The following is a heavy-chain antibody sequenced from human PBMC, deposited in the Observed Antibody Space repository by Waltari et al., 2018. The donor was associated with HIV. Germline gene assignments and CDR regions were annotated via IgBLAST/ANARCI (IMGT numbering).Heavy chain of an antibody. J-gene: IGHJ6*02. V-gene: IGHV3-23*01. CDR2: ISGSAYST. CDR3: VKEHQYSHTWYSYYGMDV. Sequence: EVKLLESGGGLVQPGGSMRLTCAASGFTLSHMDISWTRQAPGKGLEWVSAISGSAYSTYYAESVKGRFTIYRDNSKNKLYLQMNSLRAEDTAVYFCVKEHQYSHTWYSYYGMDVWGQGTTVTVSS. CDR1: GFTLSHMD. D-gene: IGHD6-13*01.